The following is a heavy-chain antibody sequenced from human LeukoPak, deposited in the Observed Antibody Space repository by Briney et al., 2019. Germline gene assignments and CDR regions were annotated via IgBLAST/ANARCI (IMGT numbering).Heavy chain of an antibody. V-gene: IGHV4-61*02. CDR1: SGSISSGSYY. CDR2: IYTSGST. J-gene: IGHJ4*02. CDR3: ARDRGNWNYLGYFDY. Sequence: PSETLSLTCTVSSGSISSGSYYWRWIRQPAGKGLEWIGRIYTSGSTNYNPSLKSRVTISVDTSKNQFSLKLSSVTAADTAVYYCARDRGNWNYLGYFDYWGQGTLVTVSS. D-gene: IGHD1-7*01.